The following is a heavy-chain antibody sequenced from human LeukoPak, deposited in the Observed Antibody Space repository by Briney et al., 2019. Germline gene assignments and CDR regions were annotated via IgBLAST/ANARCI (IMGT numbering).Heavy chain of an antibody. CDR3: AREILAPGKTHDY. CDR2: ISVSGADT. V-gene: IGHV3-23*01. CDR1: GFTFSSYG. J-gene: IGHJ4*02. Sequence: GGSLRLSCAAPGFTFSSYGMSWLRQPPGKGLEWVSTISVSGADTYYADSVKGRFTISRDNAKNTLFLQMNSLSAEDTAVYYCAREILAPGKTHDYWGQGTLVTVSS.